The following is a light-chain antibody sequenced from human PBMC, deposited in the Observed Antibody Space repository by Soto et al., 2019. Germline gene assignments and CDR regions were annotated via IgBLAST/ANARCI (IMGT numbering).Light chain of an antibody. Sequence: EIVMTQSPATLSVSPGERATLSCRASQSVNRNLAWYQQKPGQAPRLLIYGASSRATGIPARFSGGGSGTEFTLSISSLQSEDFAVYHCHQDENWPRTCGQGTKVEIK. V-gene: IGKV3-15*01. CDR2: GAS. CDR3: HQDENWPRT. J-gene: IGKJ1*01. CDR1: QSVNRN.